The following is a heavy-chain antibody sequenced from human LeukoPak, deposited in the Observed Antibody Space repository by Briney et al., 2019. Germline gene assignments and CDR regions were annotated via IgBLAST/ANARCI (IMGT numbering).Heavy chain of an antibody. J-gene: IGHJ4*02. Sequence: ASVKVSCKASGYTFTSYGISWVRQAPGQGLEWMGWISAYNGNTNYAQKLQGRVTMTTDTSTSTAYMELRSLRSDDTAAYYCARGLRYYGSGSFFDYWGQGTLVTVSS. CDR2: ISAYNGNT. CDR1: GYTFTSYG. V-gene: IGHV1-18*01. CDR3: ARGLRYYGSGSFFDY. D-gene: IGHD3-10*01.